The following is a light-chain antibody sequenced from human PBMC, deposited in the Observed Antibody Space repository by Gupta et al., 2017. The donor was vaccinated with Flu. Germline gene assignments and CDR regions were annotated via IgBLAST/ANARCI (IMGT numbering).Light chain of an antibody. CDR1: QGISNY. CDR3: QKYNSAPRLT. V-gene: IGKV1-27*01. J-gene: IGKJ4*01. Sequence: DRVTITCRASQGISNYLAWYQQKPGKVPKLLIYAASTLQSGVPSRFSGSGSGTDFTLTISSLQPEDVATYYCQKYNSAPRLTFGGGTKVEIK. CDR2: AAS.